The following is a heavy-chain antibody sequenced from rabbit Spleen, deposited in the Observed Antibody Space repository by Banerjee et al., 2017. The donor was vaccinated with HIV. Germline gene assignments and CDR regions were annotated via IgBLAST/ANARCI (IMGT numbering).Heavy chain of an antibody. CDR2: IYTGSAGT. CDR1: GFTISSSYW. J-gene: IGHJ4*01. Sequence: QEQLEESGGGLVQPEGFLTLTCTASGFTISSSYWMCWVRQAPGKGLEWIACIYTGSAGTYYANWAKGRFTISKTSSTTVTLQMTSLTAADTATYFCARSGGVAGYFNLWGPGTLVTVS. CDR3: ARSGGVAGYFNL. V-gene: IGHV1S45*01. D-gene: IGHD7-1*01.